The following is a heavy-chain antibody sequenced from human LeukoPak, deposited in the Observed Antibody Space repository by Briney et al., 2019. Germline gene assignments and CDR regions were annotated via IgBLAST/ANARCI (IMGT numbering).Heavy chain of an antibody. J-gene: IGHJ4*02. Sequence: GGSLRLSCAASGFPFSRYSMNWVRQAPGKGLEWVSSISSSSSYIYYADSVKSRFTISRDNAKNSLYLQMNSLRAEDTAVYYCARVSGGYHDYWGQGTLVTVSS. V-gene: IGHV3-21*01. D-gene: IGHD3-22*01. CDR3: ARVSGGYHDY. CDR2: ISSSSSYI. CDR1: GFPFSRYS.